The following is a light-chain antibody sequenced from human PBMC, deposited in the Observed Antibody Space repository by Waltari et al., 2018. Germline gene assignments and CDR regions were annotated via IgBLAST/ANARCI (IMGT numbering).Light chain of an antibody. CDR1: SSDIGGYNY. Sequence: QSALTQPASVSGSPGQSITISCTGTSSDIGGYNYVSWYQQYPGEAPKVVIYDVNSPPSGVSTRFSGSKSGNTASLTISGLQAEDEADYYCNSHSSSDTPSVFGGGTKLTVL. CDR3: NSHSSSDTPSV. CDR2: DVN. V-gene: IGLV2-14*01. J-gene: IGLJ3*02.